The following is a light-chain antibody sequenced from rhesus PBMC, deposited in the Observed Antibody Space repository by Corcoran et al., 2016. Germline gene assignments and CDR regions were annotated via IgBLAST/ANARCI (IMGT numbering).Light chain of an antibody. V-gene: IGKV1-22*01. J-gene: IGKJ1*01. CDR1: QTLSRW. CDR2: KAS. CDR3: KQYFSTPWT. Sequence: DIQMTQSPSSLSASVGGTVTITCRASQTLSRWVDWYQQKPGKSPKLLIYKASSLKSGVPSRFSGSGSGTEFTLTISNLQSEDFATYYCKQYFSTPWTFGQGTKVEIK.